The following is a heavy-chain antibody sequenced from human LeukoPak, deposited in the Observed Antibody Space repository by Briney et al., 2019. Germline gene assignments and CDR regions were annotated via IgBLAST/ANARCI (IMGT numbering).Heavy chain of an antibody. J-gene: IGHJ6*03. D-gene: IGHD6-6*01. CDR1: GYSFTNYW. V-gene: IGHV5-51*01. CDR2: IYPGDSDS. CDR3: ARHSSSSTGRVPPYYYYYMDV. Sequence: GESLKISCKGFGYSFTNYWIGWVRQMPGKGLEWMGIIYPGDSDSRYSPSFQGQVTFSADKSISTAYLQWSSLKASDTAMYYCARHSSSSTGRVPPYYYYYMDVWGKGTTVTVSS.